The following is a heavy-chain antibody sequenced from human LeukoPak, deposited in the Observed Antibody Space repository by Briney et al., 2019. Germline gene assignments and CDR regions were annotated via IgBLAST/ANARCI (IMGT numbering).Heavy chain of an antibody. CDR3: ARVSKYCSGGSCYDFDS. V-gene: IGHV3-7*01. J-gene: IGHJ4*02. D-gene: IGHD2-15*01. CDR2: IKQDGSEK. Sequence: PGGSLRLSCAASGFTCRSYWMSWVRQAPGKGLEWVANIKQDGSEKYYVDSVKGRFTISRDNAKNSLYLQMNSLRAEDTAVYYCARVSKYCSGGSCYDFDSWGQGTLVTVSS. CDR1: GFTCRSYW.